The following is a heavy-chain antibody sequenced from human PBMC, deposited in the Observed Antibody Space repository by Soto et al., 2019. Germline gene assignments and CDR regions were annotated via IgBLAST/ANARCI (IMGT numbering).Heavy chain of an antibody. V-gene: IGHV3-33*01. CDR2: IWFDGSDK. D-gene: IGHD2-2*01. Sequence: GGSLRLSCAASGFTFSTHGMHWVRQAPGRGLEWVALIWFDGSDKYYGDSVKDRFTISRDNSKNTLYLQMNSLRAEDTAVYYCARLHCSSSSCYSVGAFDIRGQGTMVTVSS. CDR3: ARLHCSSSSCYSVGAFDI. J-gene: IGHJ3*02. CDR1: GFTFSTHG.